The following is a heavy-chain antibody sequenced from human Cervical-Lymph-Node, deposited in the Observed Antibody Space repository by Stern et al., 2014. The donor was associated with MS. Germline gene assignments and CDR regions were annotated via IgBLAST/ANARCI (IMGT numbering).Heavy chain of an antibody. J-gene: IGHJ1*01. D-gene: IGHD6-13*01. CDR1: GGSISSYY. Sequence: QLQLQESGPGLVKPSETLSLTCTVSGGSISSYYWSWIRQPPGKGLEWIGDIYYSGSTNYNPSLKSRVTISVDTSKNQFSLKLSSVTAADTAVYYCARDHIAAAGTGQGFQHWGQGTLVTVSS. CDR2: IYYSGST. CDR3: ARDHIAAAGTGQGFQH. V-gene: IGHV4-59*01.